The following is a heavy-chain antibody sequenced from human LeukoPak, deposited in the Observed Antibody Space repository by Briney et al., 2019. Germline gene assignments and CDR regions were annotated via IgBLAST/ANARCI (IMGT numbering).Heavy chain of an antibody. Sequence: PGGSLRLSCAASGFTFSSYGMHWVRQAPGKGLEWVAVISYDGSNKYYADSVKGRFTISRDKSKNTLYLQMNSLRAEDTAVYYCARVTYDYYYGMDVWGQGTTVTVSS. J-gene: IGHJ6*02. CDR2: ISYDGSNK. D-gene: IGHD3-16*01. CDR3: ARVTYDYYYGMDV. CDR1: GFTFSSYG. V-gene: IGHV3-30*03.